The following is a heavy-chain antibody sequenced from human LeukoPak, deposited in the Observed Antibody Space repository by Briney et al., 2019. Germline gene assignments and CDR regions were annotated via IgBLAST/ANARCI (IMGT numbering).Heavy chain of an antibody. CDR1: GGSISSGSYY. D-gene: IGHD5-18*01. Sequence: SETLSLTCTVSGGSISSGSYYRSWIRQPAGKGLEWIGRIYTSGSTNYNPSLKSRVTISVDTSKNQFSLKLSSVTAADTAVYYCARGGVYSYATRNYYYYYMDVWGKGTTVTISS. CDR2: IYTSGST. V-gene: IGHV4-61*02. J-gene: IGHJ6*03. CDR3: ARGGVYSYATRNYYYYYMDV.